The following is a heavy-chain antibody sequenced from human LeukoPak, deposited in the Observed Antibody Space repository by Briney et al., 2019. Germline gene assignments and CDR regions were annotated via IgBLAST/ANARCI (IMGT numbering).Heavy chain of an antibody. V-gene: IGHV1-18*01. J-gene: IGHJ4*02. D-gene: IGHD2-2*01. Sequence: ASAKVSCKASGYTFTSYGISWVRQAPGQGLEWMGWISAYNGNTNYAQKLQGRVTMTTDTSTSTAYMELRSLRSDDTAVYYCARIMGRIVVVPAAIDYWGQGTLVTVSS. CDR2: ISAYNGNT. CDR3: ARIMGRIVVVPAAIDY. CDR1: GYTFTSYG.